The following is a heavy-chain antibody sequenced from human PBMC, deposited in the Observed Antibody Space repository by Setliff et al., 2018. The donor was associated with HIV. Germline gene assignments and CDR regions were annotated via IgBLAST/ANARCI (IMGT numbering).Heavy chain of an antibody. Sequence: SGPTLVNPTQTLTLTCTFSGFSLSPRGMSVSWIRQPPGKALEWLARIDWDDAKYYSTSLKTRLTIAKDTSKNQVVLTMTNMDPVDTATYYCARGSESLTYFDNLGPGTLVTVSS. D-gene: IGHD3-10*01. J-gene: IGHJ4*02. V-gene: IGHV2-70*11. CDR2: IDWDDAK. CDR1: GFSLSPRGMS. CDR3: ARGSESLTYFDN.